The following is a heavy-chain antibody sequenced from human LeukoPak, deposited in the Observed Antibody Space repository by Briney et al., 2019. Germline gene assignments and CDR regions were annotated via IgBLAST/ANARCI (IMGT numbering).Heavy chain of an antibody. V-gene: IGHV3-7*01. CDR1: GFTFSNYW. D-gene: IGHD2-15*01. CDR2: IKEDGSEQ. J-gene: IGHJ4*02. CDR3: ARNLLTLPY. Sequence: GGSLRLSCAASGFTFSNYWMNWVRQAPGKGLEWVANIKEDGSEQYYVDSVKGRFTVSRGNTKNTVYLQMNSLRVEDSAVYYCARNLLTLPYWGRGTLVTVSP.